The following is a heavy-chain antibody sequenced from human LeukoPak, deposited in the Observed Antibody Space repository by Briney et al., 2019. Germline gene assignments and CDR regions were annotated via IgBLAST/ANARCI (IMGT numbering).Heavy chain of an antibody. V-gene: IGHV3-23*01. D-gene: IGHD5-12*01. CDR3: AKDPRGYSGYDDY. CDR1: GFTFSSYN. J-gene: IGHJ4*02. CDR2: ISGSGGST. Sequence: GGSLRLSCAASGFTFSSYNMNWVRQAPGKGLEWVSAISGSGGSTYYADSVKGRFTISRDNSKNTLYLQMNSLRAEDTAVYYCAKDPRGYSGYDDYWGQGTLVTVSS.